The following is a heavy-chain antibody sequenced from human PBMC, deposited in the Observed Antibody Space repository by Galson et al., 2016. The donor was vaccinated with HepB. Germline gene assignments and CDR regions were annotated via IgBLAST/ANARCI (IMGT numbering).Heavy chain of an antibody. D-gene: IGHD2-21*02. CDR2: ITISGDTT. CDR3: AKELRPNDF. J-gene: IGHJ4*02. CDR1: GLSLSTCA. V-gene: IGHV3-23*01. Sequence: SLRLSCAASGLSLSTCAMSWVRQPPGKGLEWVSSITISGDTTFYADSVKGRFSISRYHSKNTLFLQLNHLRADDTAVYYCAKELRPNDFWGQGTLVTVSS.